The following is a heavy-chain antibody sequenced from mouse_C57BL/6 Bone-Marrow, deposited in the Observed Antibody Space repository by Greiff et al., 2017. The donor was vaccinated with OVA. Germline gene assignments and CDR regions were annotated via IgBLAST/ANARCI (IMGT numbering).Heavy chain of an antibody. J-gene: IGHJ4*01. D-gene: IGHD1-1*01. CDR3: ARRGYGSVYYAMDY. V-gene: IGHV1-81*01. Sequence: QVQLQQPGAELARPGASVKLSCKASGYTFTSYGLSWVKQRTGQGLEWIGEIYPRSGNTYYNEKFKGKATLTADKSSSTAYMELRSLTSEDSAVYFCARRGYGSVYYAMDYWGQGTSVTVSS. CDR2: IYPRSGNT. CDR1: GYTFTSYG.